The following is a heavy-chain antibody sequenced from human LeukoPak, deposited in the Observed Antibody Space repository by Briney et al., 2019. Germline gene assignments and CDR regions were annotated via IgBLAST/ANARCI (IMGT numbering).Heavy chain of an antibody. CDR2: IYHSGST. CDR3: ARDLWMQDYYYYGMDV. V-gene: IGHV4-4*02. J-gene: IGHJ6*02. CDR1: GGSISSSNW. Sequence: PSETLSLTCAVSGGSISSSNWWSWVRQPPGKGLEWIGEIYHSGSTNYNPSLKSRVAISVDKSKNQFSLKLSSVTAADTAVYYCARDLWMQDYYYYGMDVWGQGTTVTVSS. D-gene: IGHD3-3*01.